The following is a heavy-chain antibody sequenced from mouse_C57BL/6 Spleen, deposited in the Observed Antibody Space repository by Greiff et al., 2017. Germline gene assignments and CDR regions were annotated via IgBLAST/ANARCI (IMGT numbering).Heavy chain of an antibody. V-gene: IGHV2-6-1*01. J-gene: IGHJ3*01. CDR2: IWRDGST. CDR3: ARHESDGYYVWFAY. D-gene: IGHD2-3*01. Sequence: VQLQESGPGLVAPSQSLSITCTVSGFSLTSYGVHWVRQPPGQGLEWLVVIWRDGSTTYNSALNSRLSISKDNSKSQVFLKMNSLQTADTSMYYCARHESDGYYVWFAYWGQGTLVTVSA. CDR1: GFSLTSYG.